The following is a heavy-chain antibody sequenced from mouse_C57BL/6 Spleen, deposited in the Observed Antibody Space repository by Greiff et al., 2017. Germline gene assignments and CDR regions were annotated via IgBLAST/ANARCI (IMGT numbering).Heavy chain of an antibody. CDR3: ASDRDGAMDY. J-gene: IGHJ4*01. V-gene: IGHV2-6*01. CDR1: GFSLTSYG. CDR2: IWGVGST. D-gene: IGHD3-3*01. Sequence: QVQLKESGPGLVAPSPSLSITCTVSGFSLTSYGVDWVRQSPGKGLEWLGEIWGVGSTNYNSAHKSRLSISKDNSKSQVFLKMNSLQTDDTAMYYCASDRDGAMDYWGQGTSVTVSS.